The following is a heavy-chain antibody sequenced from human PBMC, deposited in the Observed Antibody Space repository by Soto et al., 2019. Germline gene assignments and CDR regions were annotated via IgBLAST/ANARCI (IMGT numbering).Heavy chain of an antibody. Sequence: SETLSLTCAVSGGSISSSGYSWSWIRQPPGKGLEWIGSIYHSGSTYYNPSLKSRVTISVDRSKNQFSLKLSSVTAADTAVYYCARGRDCANGVCLFDYWGQGTLVTVSS. V-gene: IGHV4-30-2*01. CDR2: IYHSGST. CDR1: GGSISSSGYS. D-gene: IGHD2-8*01. J-gene: IGHJ4*02. CDR3: ARGRDCANGVCLFDY.